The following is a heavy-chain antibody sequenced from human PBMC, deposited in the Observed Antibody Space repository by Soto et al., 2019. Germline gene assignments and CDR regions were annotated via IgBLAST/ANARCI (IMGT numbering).Heavy chain of an antibody. D-gene: IGHD2-21*01. V-gene: IGHV2-5*02. Sequence: QITLKESGPTLVKPTQTLTLTCTFSGFSLSTTGVGVGWIRQPPGKALEWLALIYWDDDKRYSPSLKSRLTIPKHTSKTQVVLTMTYMDPVDTATYYCVQSRCGGDCLQSYSSHSYYGLDVWGQGTTVTVSS. J-gene: IGHJ6*02. CDR3: VQSRCGGDCLQSYSSHSYYGLDV. CDR1: GFSLSTTGVG. CDR2: IYWDDDK.